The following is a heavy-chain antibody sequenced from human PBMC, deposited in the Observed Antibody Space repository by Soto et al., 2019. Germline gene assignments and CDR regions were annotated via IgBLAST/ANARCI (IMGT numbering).Heavy chain of an antibody. CDR1: GFTVSSNY. J-gene: IGHJ4*02. CDR2: IYSGGST. CDR3: ARDGPFTSKFDY. V-gene: IGHV3-66*01. D-gene: IGHD3-10*01. Sequence: GGSLRFSCAASGFTVSSNYMSWVRQAPGKGLEWVSVIYSGGSTYYADSVKGRFTISRDNSKNTLYLQMNSLRAEDTAVYYCARDGPFTSKFDYWGQGTLVTVSS.